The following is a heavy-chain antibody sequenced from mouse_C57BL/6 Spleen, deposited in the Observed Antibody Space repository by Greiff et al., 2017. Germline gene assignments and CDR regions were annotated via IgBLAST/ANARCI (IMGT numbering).Heavy chain of an antibody. D-gene: IGHD2-4*01. CDR2: ISSGSSTI. J-gene: IGHJ2*01. CDR1: GFTFSDYG. V-gene: IGHV5-17*01. CDR3: ATIYYDYLFDY. Sequence: EVHLVESGGGLVKPGGSLKLSCAASGFTFSDYGMHWVRQAPEKGLEWVAYISSGSSTIYYADTVKGRFPISRDNAKNTLFLQMTMLRSEDTAMYYCATIYYDYLFDYWGQGTTLTVSS.